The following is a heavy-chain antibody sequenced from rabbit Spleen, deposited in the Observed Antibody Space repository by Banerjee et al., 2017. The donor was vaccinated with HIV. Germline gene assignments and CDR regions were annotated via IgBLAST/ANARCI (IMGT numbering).Heavy chain of an antibody. D-gene: IGHD1-1*01. V-gene: IGHV1S45*01. CDR3: AREYVNTFNL. Sequence: QEQVEESGGDLVKPEGSLTLTCAASGFSFSSGYYMCWVRQAPGKGLEWIACIGTGSSGSTRYASWAKSRFTISQTSSTTVTLQMTSLTAADTATYFCAREYVNTFNLWGQGTLVTVS. CDR1: GFSFSSGYY. J-gene: IGHJ4*01. CDR2: IGTGSSGST.